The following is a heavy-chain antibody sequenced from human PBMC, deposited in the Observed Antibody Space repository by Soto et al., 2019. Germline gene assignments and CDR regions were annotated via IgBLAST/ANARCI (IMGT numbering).Heavy chain of an antibody. J-gene: IGHJ4*02. Sequence: SETLSLTCTVSGGSISSYYWSWIRQPPGKGLEWIGYIYYSGSTNYNPSLKSRVTISVDTSKNQFSLKLSSVTAADTAVYYCARDTGTYYDFWSGYYHYFDYWGQGTLVTVSS. CDR3: ARDTGTYYDFWSGYYHYFDY. D-gene: IGHD3-3*01. V-gene: IGHV4-59*01. CDR1: GGSISSYY. CDR2: IYYSGST.